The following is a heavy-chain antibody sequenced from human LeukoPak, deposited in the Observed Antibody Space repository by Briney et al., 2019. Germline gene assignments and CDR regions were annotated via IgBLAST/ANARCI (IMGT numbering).Heavy chain of an antibody. CDR3: AISRIAVTGTPLGY. J-gene: IGHJ4*02. D-gene: IGHD6-19*01. CDR2: INTNTGNP. CDR1: GYTFTSYA. V-gene: IGHV7-4-1*02. Sequence: ASVKVSCKASGYTFTSYAMNWVRQAPGQGPEWMGWINTNTGNPTYAQGFTGRFVFSLDTSVSTAYLQISSLKAEDTAVYYCAISRIAVTGTPLGYWGQGTLVTVSS.